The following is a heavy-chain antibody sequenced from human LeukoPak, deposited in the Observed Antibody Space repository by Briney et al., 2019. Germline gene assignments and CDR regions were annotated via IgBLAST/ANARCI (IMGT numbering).Heavy chain of an antibody. CDR2: INPSGGSA. Sequence: GASVKVSCKASGYTFTNYYLHWVRQAPGQGLEWMGIINPSGGSANYAQKFQGRVTMTRDTSISTAYMELSRLRSDDTAVYYCARVPITMIVGVLGVYFDYWGQGTLVTVSS. D-gene: IGHD3-22*01. CDR1: GYTFTNYY. CDR3: ARVPITMIVGVLGVYFDY. J-gene: IGHJ4*02. V-gene: IGHV1-46*01.